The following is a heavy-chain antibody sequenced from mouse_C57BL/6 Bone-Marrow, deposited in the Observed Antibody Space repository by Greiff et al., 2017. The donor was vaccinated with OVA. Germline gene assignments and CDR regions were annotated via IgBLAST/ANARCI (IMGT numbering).Heavy chain of an antibody. J-gene: IGHJ3*01. CDR3: ARGDDGYQGFAY. CDR2: IRNKANGYTT. CDR1: GFTFTDYY. Sequence: EVKVVESGGGLVQPGGSLSLSCAASGFTFTDYYMSWVRQPPGKALEWLGFIRNKANGYTTEYSASVKGRFTISRDNSQSILYLQMNALRAEDSATYYCARGDDGYQGFAYWGQGTLVTVSA. V-gene: IGHV7-3*01. D-gene: IGHD2-3*01.